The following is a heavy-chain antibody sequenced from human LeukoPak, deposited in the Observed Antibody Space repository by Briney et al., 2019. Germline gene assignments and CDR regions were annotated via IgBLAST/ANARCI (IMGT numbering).Heavy chain of an antibody. J-gene: IGHJ4*02. CDR1: GFTFSSYS. Sequence: GGSLRLSCAASGFTFSSYSMNWVRQAPGKGLEWVSSISGNGDNTYYADSVKGRFTISRDNSKHKLYLQMNSLRADDTAVYYFXXSGEIXVXXDYDYWSGYYNSLDYFDYWGQGTLVTVSS. CDR2: ISGNGDNT. D-gene: IGHD3-3*01. CDR3: XXSGEIXVXXDYDYWSGYYNSLDYFDY. V-gene: IGHV3-23*01.